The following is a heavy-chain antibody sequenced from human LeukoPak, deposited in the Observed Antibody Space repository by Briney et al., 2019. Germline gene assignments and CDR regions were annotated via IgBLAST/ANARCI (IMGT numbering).Heavy chain of an antibody. CDR2: IYYSGST. D-gene: IGHD5-18*01. J-gene: IGHJ5*02. V-gene: IGHV4-61*08. CDR1: GGSISNGDHY. Sequence: SETLSLTCTVSGGSISNGDHYWSWIRQPPGKGLEWIGYIYYSGSTNYNPSLKSRVTISVDTSKNQFSLKLSSVTAADTAVYYCAREATAFYNWFDPWGQGTLVTVSS. CDR3: AREATAFYNWFDP.